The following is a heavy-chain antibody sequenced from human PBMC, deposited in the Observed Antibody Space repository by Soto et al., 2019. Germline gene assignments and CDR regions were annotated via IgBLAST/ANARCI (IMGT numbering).Heavy chain of an antibody. CDR1: GYSFTSYW. J-gene: IGHJ3*01. D-gene: IGHD1-20*01. CDR3: VRSEHNWEYNSRMDAFDV. Sequence: GESLKISCKGSGYSFTSYWIAWVRQMPGKGLEWMGIIYPGDSDIRYSPSFQGHFSISVDKSITTAYPQWSSLKAADTAMYYCVRSEHNWEYNSRMDAFDVWGQGTMVTVSS. CDR2: IYPGDSDI. V-gene: IGHV5-51*01.